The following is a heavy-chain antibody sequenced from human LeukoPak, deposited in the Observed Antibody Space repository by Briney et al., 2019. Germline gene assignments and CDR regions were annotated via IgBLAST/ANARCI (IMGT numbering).Heavy chain of an antibody. J-gene: IGHJ4*01. Sequence: SETLSLTCTVSGDSITTYYWSWIRQSPGKGLEWIAYIFYRGTTNYNPSLKSRITISVDKSKNQFSLKLSSVTAADTAVHYCARVYCSSTSCYGYFDYWGHGTLVTVSS. CDR1: GDSITTYY. D-gene: IGHD2-2*01. CDR2: IFYRGTT. V-gene: IGHV4-59*12. CDR3: ARVYCSSTSCYGYFDY.